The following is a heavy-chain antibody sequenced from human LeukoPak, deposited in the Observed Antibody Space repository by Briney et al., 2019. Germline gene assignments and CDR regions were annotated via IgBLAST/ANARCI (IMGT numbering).Heavy chain of an antibody. V-gene: IGHV1-2*02. D-gene: IGHD6-19*01. CDR3: AREGSGWYGNFDY. CDR1: AYSFTGYF. CDR2: INANSGDT. J-gene: IGHJ4*02. Sequence: ASVTVSCKTSAYSFTGYFFHWIRQAPGQGLEWMGWINANSGDTNYAQQFQGRLTMTRDRSISTVYMELSRLRTDDTAVYYCAREGSGWYGNFDYWGQGTLVTVSS.